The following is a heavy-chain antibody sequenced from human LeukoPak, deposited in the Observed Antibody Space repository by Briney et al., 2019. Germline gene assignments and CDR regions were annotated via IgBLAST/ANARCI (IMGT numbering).Heavy chain of an antibody. D-gene: IGHD3-22*01. Sequence: SETLSLTCTVSSGSISGSDYYWCWIRQPPGKGLEWIGSINYSGNTFYDSSLKSRVIISVDTSKNQFSLNLSSVTAADTAVYYCTASDSSGYYFDSWGQGTLVTVSS. CDR3: TASDSSGYYFDS. CDR2: INYSGNT. CDR1: SGSISGSDYY. V-gene: IGHV4-39*01. J-gene: IGHJ4*02.